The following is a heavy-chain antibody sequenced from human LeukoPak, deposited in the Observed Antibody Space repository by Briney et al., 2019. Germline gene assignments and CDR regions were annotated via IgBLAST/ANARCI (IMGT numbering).Heavy chain of an antibody. Sequence: ASVKVSCKASGYTFTSYDINWVRQATGQGLEWMGWMNPNSGNTGYAQKFQGRVTMTRNTSISTAYMELSSLRSEDTAVYYCARGADIVLMRSGMDVWGKGTTVTVSS. D-gene: IGHD2-8*01. J-gene: IGHJ6*04. CDR2: MNPNSGNT. CDR3: ARGADIVLMRSGMDV. CDR1: GYTFTSYD. V-gene: IGHV1-8*01.